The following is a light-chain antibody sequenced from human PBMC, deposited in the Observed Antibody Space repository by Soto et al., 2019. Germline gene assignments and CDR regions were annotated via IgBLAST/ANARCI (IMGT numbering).Light chain of an antibody. CDR3: QQLNSYPHT. CDR1: QGITSY. V-gene: IGKV1-9*01. J-gene: IGKJ2*01. Sequence: DIQLTQSPSFLSASVGDRVTITCRASQGITSYLAWYQRKPGKAPKLLIYAASTLQSGVPSRFSGSGSGTEFSLTISSQQPEDFATYYCQQLNSYPHTFGQGTKLEIK. CDR2: AAS.